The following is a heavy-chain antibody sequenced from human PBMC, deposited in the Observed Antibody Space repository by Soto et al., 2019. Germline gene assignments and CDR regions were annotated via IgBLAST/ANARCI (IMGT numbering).Heavy chain of an antibody. CDR2: IIPIFGTA. Sequence: SVKVSCKASGGTFSSYAISWVRQAPGQGLEWMGGIIPIFGTANYAQKFQGRVTITADESTSTAYMELSSLRSEDTAVYYCARDRRYYDSSGYYDYCGQRTLVTVSS. D-gene: IGHD3-22*01. CDR3: ARDRRYYDSSGYYDY. CDR1: GGTFSSYA. V-gene: IGHV1-69*13. J-gene: IGHJ4*02.